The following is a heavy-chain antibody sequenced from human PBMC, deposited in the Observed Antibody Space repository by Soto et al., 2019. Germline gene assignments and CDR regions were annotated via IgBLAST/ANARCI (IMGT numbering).Heavy chain of an antibody. D-gene: IGHD3-22*01. V-gene: IGHV3-23*01. CDR2: ISGSGGST. CDR1: GFTFSSYA. J-gene: IGHJ4*02. Sequence: EVQLLESGGGLVQPGGSLRLSCAASGFTFSSYAMSWVRQAPGKGLEWVSAISGSGGSTYYADSVKGRFTISRDNSKNTLYLQMNSLRAEDTAVYYCAKVTGDYYDSSGYYYYFDYWGQGTLVTVSS. CDR3: AKVTGDYYDSSGYYYYFDY.